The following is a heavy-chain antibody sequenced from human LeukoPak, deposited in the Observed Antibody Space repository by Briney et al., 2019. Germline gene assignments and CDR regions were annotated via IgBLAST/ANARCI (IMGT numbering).Heavy chain of an antibody. CDR1: GGSISSYY. CDR2: IYYSGST. J-gene: IGHJ6*02. D-gene: IGHD2-2*01. Sequence: SETLSLTCTVSGGSISSYYWSWIRQPPGKGLEWIGYIYYSGSTNYNPSLKSRVTISVDTSKNQFSLKLSSVTAADTAVYYCARGIVVVPAARLYYYYYGVDVWGQGTTVTVSS. CDR3: ARGIVVVPAARLYYYYYGVDV. V-gene: IGHV4-59*01.